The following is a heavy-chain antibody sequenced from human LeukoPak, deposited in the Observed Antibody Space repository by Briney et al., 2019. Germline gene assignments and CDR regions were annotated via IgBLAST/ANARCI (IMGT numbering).Heavy chain of an antibody. Sequence: PSETLSLTCTVSRYSISGDYYWGWIRQPPGKGLEWIGSIYHSGSTHYNPSLKSRVTISIDTSKNQFSLKLSSVTAADTAVYYCARVRAGDWSGDYTLFDYWGQGTLVTVSS. CDR1: RYSISGDYY. CDR3: ARVRAGDWSGDYTLFDY. J-gene: IGHJ4*02. CDR2: IYHSGST. V-gene: IGHV4-38-2*02. D-gene: IGHD3-3*01.